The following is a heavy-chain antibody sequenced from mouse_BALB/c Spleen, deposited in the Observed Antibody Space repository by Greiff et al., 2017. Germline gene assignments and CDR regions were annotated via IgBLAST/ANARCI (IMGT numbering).Heavy chain of an antibody. V-gene: IGHV1S81*02. CDR1: GYTFTSYW. CDR2: INPSNGRT. J-gene: IGHJ2*01. Sequence: VQLQQSGAELVKPGASVKLSCKASGYTFTSYWMHWVKQRPGQGLEWIGEINPSNGRTNYNEKFKSKATLTVDKSSSTAYMQLSSLTSEDSAVYYCYYYGSLDYWGQGTTLTVSS. D-gene: IGHD1-1*01. CDR3: YYYGSLDY.